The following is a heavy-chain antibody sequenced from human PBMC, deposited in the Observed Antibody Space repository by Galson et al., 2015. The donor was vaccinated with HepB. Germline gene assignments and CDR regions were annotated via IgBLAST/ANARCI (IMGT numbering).Heavy chain of an antibody. D-gene: IGHD1-26*01. CDR3: AKDPLEGSYYEGGTYFDY. Sequence: SLRLSCAASGFTFSSYAMSWVRQAPGKGLEWVSAISGSGGSTYYADSVKGRFTISRDNSKNTLYLQMNSLRAEDTAVYYCAKDPLEGSYYEGGTYFDYWGQGTLVTVSS. CDR2: ISGSGGST. CDR1: GFTFSSYA. V-gene: IGHV3-23*01. J-gene: IGHJ4*02.